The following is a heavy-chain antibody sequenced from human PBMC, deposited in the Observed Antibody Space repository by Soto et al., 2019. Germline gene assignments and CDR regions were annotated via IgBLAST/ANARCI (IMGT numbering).Heavy chain of an antibody. J-gene: IGHJ3*02. CDR2: INPSGGST. CDR3: ASNGYCGGDCYLDAFDI. V-gene: IGHV1-46*01. CDR1: GYTFTSYY. Sequence: ASVKVSCKASGYTFTSYYMHWVRQAPGQGLEWMGIINPSGGSTSYAQKFQGRVTMTRDTSTSTVYMELSSLRSEDTAVYYCASNGYCGGDCYLDAFDIWGQGTMVTVSS. D-gene: IGHD2-21*02.